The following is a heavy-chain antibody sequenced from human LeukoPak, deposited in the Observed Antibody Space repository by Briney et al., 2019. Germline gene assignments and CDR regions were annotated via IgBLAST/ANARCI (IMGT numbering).Heavy chain of an antibody. Sequence: PGRSLRLSCAASGFSFSSYGMHWGRQAPGKGLEWVALIWSDGINKYYADSVKGRFTISRDNSKNTLYLQMNSLRAEDTAVYYCAREPGKRTFDYWGQGTLVTVSS. CDR3: AREPGKRTFDY. CDR2: IWSDGINK. V-gene: IGHV3-33*01. CDR1: GFSFSSYG. J-gene: IGHJ4*02.